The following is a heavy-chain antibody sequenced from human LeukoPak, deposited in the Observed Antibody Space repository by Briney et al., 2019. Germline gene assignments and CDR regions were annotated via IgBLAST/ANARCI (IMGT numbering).Heavy chain of an antibody. Sequence: SETLSLTCGVSGVSITSGNWWTWVRQPPGKGLEWIGEVHLDGRTNYNPSLESRLTMSVDVSENQVSLKLTSVTAADTAVYYCAREGGFYRPLDYSGQGTLVTVSS. CDR1: GVSITSGNW. J-gene: IGHJ4*02. D-gene: IGHD3-3*01. CDR3: AREGGFYRPLDY. CDR2: VHLDGRT. V-gene: IGHV4-4*02.